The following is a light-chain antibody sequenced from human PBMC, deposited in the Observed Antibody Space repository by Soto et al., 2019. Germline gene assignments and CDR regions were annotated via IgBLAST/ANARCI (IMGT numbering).Light chain of an antibody. CDR2: DVS. V-gene: IGLV2-14*01. J-gene: IGLJ1*01. Sequence: QSALTQPASVSGSPGQSITISCTGTSSDVGGYNYVSWYQQHPGKAPKLMIYDVSNRPSGVSNRFSGSKSGNTASLTISGLQAEDEADYYCSSYTSSSLYVFATGTQLTVL. CDR1: SSDVGGYNY. CDR3: SSYTSSSLYV.